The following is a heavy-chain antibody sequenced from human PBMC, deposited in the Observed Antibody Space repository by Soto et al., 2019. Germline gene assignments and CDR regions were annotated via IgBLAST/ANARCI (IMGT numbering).Heavy chain of an antibody. D-gene: IGHD2-21*02. CDR1: GYTFTSYA. V-gene: IGHV1-3*01. CDR2: INVGNGNT. CDR3: ARSIVVVTAADY. Sequence: ASVKVSCKASGYTFTSYAMHWVRQAPGQRLEWMGWINVGNGNTKYSQKFQGRVTITRDTSASTAYMELSSLRSGDTAVYYCARSIVVVTAADYWGQGTLVTVSS. J-gene: IGHJ4*02.